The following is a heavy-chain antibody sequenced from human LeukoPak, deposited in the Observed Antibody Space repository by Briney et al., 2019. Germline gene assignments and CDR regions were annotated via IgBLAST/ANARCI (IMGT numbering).Heavy chain of an antibody. J-gene: IGHJ6*02. CDR1: GYTFTIYD. D-gene: IGHD3-9*01. Sequence: ASVTVSFKASGYTFTIYDINWVRQAPGQGLGWMGWMNPNSGNTGYAQKFQGRVTMTRNTSISTAYMELSSLRSEDTAVYYCARGLRYFDWLFKDYGMDVWGQGTTVTVSS. CDR2: MNPNSGNT. V-gene: IGHV1-8*01. CDR3: ARGLRYFDWLFKDYGMDV.